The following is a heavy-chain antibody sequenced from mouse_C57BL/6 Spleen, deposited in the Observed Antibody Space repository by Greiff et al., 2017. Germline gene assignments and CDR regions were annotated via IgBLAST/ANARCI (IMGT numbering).Heavy chain of an antibody. CDR1: GYTFTSSG. CDR2: IYIGNGYT. V-gene: IGHV1-58*01. D-gene: IGHD1-1*01. Sequence: EVQLQQSGPELVRPGSSVKMSCKPSGYTFTSSGINWVKQRHGKGLEWIGYIYIGNGYTDYNEKFKGKATLTSDTSSSTAYMQLSSLSSEDSAIYCCARDNSTTGYFDVWGTGTTVTVSS. J-gene: IGHJ1*03. CDR3: ARDNSTTGYFDV.